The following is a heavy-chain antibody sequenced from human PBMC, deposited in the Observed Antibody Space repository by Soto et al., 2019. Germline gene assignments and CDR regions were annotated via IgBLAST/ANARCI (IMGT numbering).Heavy chain of an antibody. CDR1: GFTFSNYS. V-gene: IGHV3-23*01. Sequence: GSLILSCADSGFTFSNYSMTWVLRAPGNGLEWVPGISGTGDSTYYADSVKGRFTISRDNSKNTLHLQMNSLRAEDTAVYYCAQQRYCTTTRCYTPYFHYGIDVWGQGTPVTVSS. CDR2: ISGTGDST. J-gene: IGHJ6*01. CDR3: AQQRYCTTTRCYTPYFHYGIDV. D-gene: IGHD2-2*02.